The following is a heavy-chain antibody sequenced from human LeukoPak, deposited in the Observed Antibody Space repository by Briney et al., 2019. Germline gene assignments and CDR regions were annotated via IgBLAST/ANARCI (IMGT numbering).Heavy chain of an antibody. CDR3: ARKGGGYYHFDY. V-gene: IGHV4-4*02. D-gene: IGHD3-22*01. J-gene: IGHJ4*02. CDR1: GGSFTSYNW. Sequence: SETLSLTCGVSGGSFTSYNWCSFVHPPPGKRLEWIGMVHVDGRTNYKSSLKSRLTISVDLSENSISLKLTAVTAEDTAVYYCARKGGGYYHFDYPGQGTLVTVSS. CDR2: VHVDGRT.